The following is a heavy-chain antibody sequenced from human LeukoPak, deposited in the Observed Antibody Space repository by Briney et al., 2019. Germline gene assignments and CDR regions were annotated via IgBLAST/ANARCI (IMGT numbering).Heavy chain of an antibody. CDR2: ISAYNGNT. CDR3: ARDSRYSGYDQNFDY. Sequence: ASVKVSRKASGYTFTSYGISWVRQAPGQGLEWMGWISAYNGNTNYAQKLQGRVTMTTDTSTSTAYMELRSLRSDDTAVYYCARDSRYSGYDQNFDYWGQGTLVTVSS. CDR1: GYTFTSYG. V-gene: IGHV1-18*01. D-gene: IGHD5-12*01. J-gene: IGHJ4*02.